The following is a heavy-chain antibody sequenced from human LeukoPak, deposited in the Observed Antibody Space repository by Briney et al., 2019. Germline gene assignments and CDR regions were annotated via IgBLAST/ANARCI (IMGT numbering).Heavy chain of an antibody. CDR3: AKHPEPWGSGAFDI. Sequence: PGGSLRLSCAASGFTFSSYAMSWVRQAPGKGLEWVSAISGSGGSTYYADSVKGRFTISTDNSKHTLYLQRNSLRAEDTAVYYCAKHPEPWGSGAFDIWGQGTMVTVSS. J-gene: IGHJ3*02. D-gene: IGHD3-10*01. CDR2: ISGSGGST. CDR1: GFTFSSYA. V-gene: IGHV3-23*01.